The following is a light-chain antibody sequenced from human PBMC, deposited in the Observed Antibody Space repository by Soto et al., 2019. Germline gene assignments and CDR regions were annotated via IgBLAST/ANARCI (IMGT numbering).Light chain of an antibody. CDR1: QSVSSNY. Sequence: EIVLTQSPGTLSLSPGERATLSCRASQSVSSNYLVWYQQKPGQAPRLLVFDASNRATGIPDRFSGSGSGTDFPLTISSLEPEDFAVYYCQQYGSSPLTFGGGTKVEIK. CDR3: QQYGSSPLT. V-gene: IGKV3-20*01. CDR2: DAS. J-gene: IGKJ4*01.